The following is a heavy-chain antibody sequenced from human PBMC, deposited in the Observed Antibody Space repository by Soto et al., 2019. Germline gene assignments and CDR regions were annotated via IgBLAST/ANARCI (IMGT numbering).Heavy chain of an antibody. Sequence: QVHLVQSGAEVKKPGASVKVSCKASGYTFTSYGITWVRQAPGQGLEWMGWISAHNGNTDYAQKLQGRVIVTRDTPTSTAYMELRSLLSDDTVVYYCARGRYGDYWGQGALVTVSS. V-gene: IGHV1-18*01. D-gene: IGHD1-1*01. CDR3: ARGRYGDY. CDR2: ISAHNGNT. CDR1: GYTFTSYG. J-gene: IGHJ4*02.